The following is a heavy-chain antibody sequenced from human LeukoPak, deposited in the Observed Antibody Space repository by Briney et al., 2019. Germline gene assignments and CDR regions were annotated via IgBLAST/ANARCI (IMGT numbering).Heavy chain of an antibody. CDR1: GFSFNSYS. CDR3: TRPISFFGGLRQGYDS. CDR2: LSSSGNYI. V-gene: IGHV3-21*01. J-gene: IGHJ4*02. D-gene: IGHD3-10*01. Sequence: GGSLRLSCAASGFSFNSYSMNWVRQAPGKGLEWVASLSSSGNYIYYADSVRGRFTISRDNAKNSLYLQMNSLRAEDTAVYYCTRPISFFGGLRQGYDSWGQGTLVTVAS.